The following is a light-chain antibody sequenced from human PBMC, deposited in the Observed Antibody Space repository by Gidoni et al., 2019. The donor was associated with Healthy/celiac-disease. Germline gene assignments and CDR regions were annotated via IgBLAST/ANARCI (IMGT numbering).Light chain of an antibody. CDR3: QQYGSSAWA. J-gene: IGKJ1*01. CDR2: VAA. V-gene: IGKV3-20*01. Sequence: EIVLTQSPGTLSLSPGDRATLSCRASQSVSSSYLAWSQQKPGQAPRLLIYVAASSATGIPHRFIGSWSGTDFTLAISRLVPEDFAVYFCQQYGSSAWAFGQGTKVDIK. CDR1: QSVSSSY.